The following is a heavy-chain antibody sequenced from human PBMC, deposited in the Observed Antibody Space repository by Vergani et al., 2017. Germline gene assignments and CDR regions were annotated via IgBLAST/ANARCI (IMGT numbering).Heavy chain of an antibody. V-gene: IGHV3-30*01. CDR3: ARDRYSYGGDDAFDI. Sequence: QVQLVESGGGLVKPGGSLRLSCAASGFTFSSYAMHWVRQAPGKGLEWVAVISYDGSNKYYADSVKGRFTISRDNSKNTLYLQMNSLRAEDTAVYYCARDRYSYGGDDAFDIWGQGTMVTVSS. D-gene: IGHD5-18*01. J-gene: IGHJ3*02. CDR1: GFTFSSYA. CDR2: ISYDGSNK.